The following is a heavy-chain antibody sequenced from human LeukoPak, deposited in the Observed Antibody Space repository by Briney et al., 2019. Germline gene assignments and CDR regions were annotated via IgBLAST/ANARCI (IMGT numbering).Heavy chain of an antibody. V-gene: IGHV4-59*11. CDR1: GGSISSHY. Sequence: SETLSLTCTVSGGSISSHYWSWIRQPPGKGLEWIGYIYYSGSTNYKPSLKSRVTISVDTSKNQFSLKLSSVTAADTAVYYCARGHYDFWSGYPYYYYYYMDVWGKGTTVTVSS. CDR3: ARGHYDFWSGYPYYYYYYMDV. D-gene: IGHD3-3*01. CDR2: IYYSGST. J-gene: IGHJ6*03.